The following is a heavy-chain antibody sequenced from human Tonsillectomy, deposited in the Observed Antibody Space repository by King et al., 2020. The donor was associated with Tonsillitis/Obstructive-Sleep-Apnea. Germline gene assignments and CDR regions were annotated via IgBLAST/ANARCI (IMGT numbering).Heavy chain of an antibody. CDR3: AKSQPPSYYDFWSGYFLDY. CDR1: GDTFSTYA. V-gene: IGHV1-69*14. CDR2: IIAILGTA. Sequence: VQLVQSGAEVKKPGSSVKVSCKASGDTFSTYAISWVRQAPGQGLEWRGGIIAILGTANYAQKFQGRVTITADKSTSTAYMELSSLRSEHTAVYYCAKSQPPSYYDFWSGYFLDYWGQGTLVTVSS. J-gene: IGHJ4*02. D-gene: IGHD3-3*01.